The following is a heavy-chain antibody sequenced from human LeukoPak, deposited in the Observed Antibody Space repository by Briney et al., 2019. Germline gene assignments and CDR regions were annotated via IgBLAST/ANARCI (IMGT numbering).Heavy chain of an antibody. V-gene: IGHV3-30-3*01. J-gene: IGHJ4*02. Sequence: PGGSLRLSCAASGFTSSSYAMHWVRQAPGKGLEWVAVISYDGSNKYYADSVKGRFTISRDNSKNTLYLQMNSLRAEDTAVYYCARAQVPIVVVPAAIDYWGQGTLVTVSS. CDR3: ARAQVPIVVVPAAIDY. CDR2: ISYDGSNK. CDR1: GFTSSSYA. D-gene: IGHD2-2*01.